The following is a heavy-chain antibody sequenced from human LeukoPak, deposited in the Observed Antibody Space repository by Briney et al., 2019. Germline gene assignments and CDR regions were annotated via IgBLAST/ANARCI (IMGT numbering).Heavy chain of an antibody. CDR1: GLTFSSDW. V-gene: IGHV3-74*01. D-gene: IGHD2-8*01. Sequence: PGGPLRLSCAASGLTFSSDWMHWVRQVPGKGLVWVSRINSDASTIKYADSVKGRFTISRDNAKNTLYLQMNNLRAEDTAVYYCAREDCTIGAVCSSLLDHWGRGTLVTVSS. J-gene: IGHJ4*02. CDR3: AREDCTIGAVCSSLLDH. CDR2: INSDASTI.